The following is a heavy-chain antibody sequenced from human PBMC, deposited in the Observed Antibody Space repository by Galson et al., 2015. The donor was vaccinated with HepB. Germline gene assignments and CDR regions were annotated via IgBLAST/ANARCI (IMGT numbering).Heavy chain of an antibody. J-gene: IGHJ4*02. CDR2: ISYDESNK. D-gene: IGHD2-15*01. CDR1: GFTFSSYG. Sequence: SLRLSCAASGFTFSSYGMHWVRQAPGKGLEWVAVISYDESNKYYADSVKGRFTISRDNSKNTLYLQMNSLRAEDTAVYYCAKDGVVVAATPWTDYWGQGTLVTVSS. V-gene: IGHV3-30*18. CDR3: AKDGVVVAATPWTDY.